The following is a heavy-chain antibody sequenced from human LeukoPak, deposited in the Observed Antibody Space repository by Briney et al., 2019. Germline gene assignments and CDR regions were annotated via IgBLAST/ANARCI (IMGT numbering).Heavy chain of an antibody. D-gene: IGHD6-13*01. CDR1: GHTFTSYD. CDR2: MNPNSGNT. Sequence: ASVKVSCKASGHTFTSYDINWVRQATGQGLEWMGWMNPNSGNTGYAQKFQGRVTMTRNTSISTAYMELSSLRSEDTAVYYCARSVYGSSWYYYYGMDVWGQGTTVTVSS. CDR3: ARSVYGSSWYYYYGMDV. V-gene: IGHV1-8*01. J-gene: IGHJ6*02.